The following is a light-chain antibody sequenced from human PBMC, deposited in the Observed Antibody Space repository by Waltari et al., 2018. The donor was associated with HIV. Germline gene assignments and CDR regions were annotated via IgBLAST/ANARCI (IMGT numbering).Light chain of an antibody. CDR2: EVS. V-gene: IGLV2-14*01. Sequence: QSALTQPASVSGSPGQSITISCTGSSSDVGAYNYVSWYQQHPVKAPKLIIDEVSNRPSGVSNRFSGSKSGSTASLTISGLQAEDEADYYCSSYTSGSAVLFGGGTKVTVL. J-gene: IGLJ2*01. CDR1: SSDVGAYNY. CDR3: SSYTSGSAVL.